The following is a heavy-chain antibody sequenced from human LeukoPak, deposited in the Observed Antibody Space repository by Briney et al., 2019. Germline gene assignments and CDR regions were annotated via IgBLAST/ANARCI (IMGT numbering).Heavy chain of an antibody. CDR1: GFTFSSYA. Sequence: GGSLRLSCAASGFTFSSYAMSWVRQAPGKGLEWVSAISGSGGSTYYADSVKGRFTISRDNSKNTLYLQMNSLRAEVTAVYYCAKDIVVVTHGDYWGQGTLVTVSS. CDR3: AKDIVVVTHGDY. CDR2: ISGSGGST. V-gene: IGHV3-23*01. J-gene: IGHJ4*02. D-gene: IGHD3-22*01.